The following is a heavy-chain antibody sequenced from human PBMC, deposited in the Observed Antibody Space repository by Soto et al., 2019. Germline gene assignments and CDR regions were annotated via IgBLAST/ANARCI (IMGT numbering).Heavy chain of an antibody. J-gene: IGHJ2*01. CDR1: GGTFSSYT. V-gene: IGHV1-69*08. CDR3: ARDVAIRRTYWYFDL. D-gene: IGHD2-21*01. CDR2: IIPILGIA. Sequence: QVQLVQSAAEVKKPGSSVKVSCKASGGTFSSYTISWVRQAPGQGLEWMGRIIPILGIANYAQKFQGRVTITADKSTSTAYMELSSLRSEDTAVYYCARDVAIRRTYWYFDLWGRGTLVTVSS.